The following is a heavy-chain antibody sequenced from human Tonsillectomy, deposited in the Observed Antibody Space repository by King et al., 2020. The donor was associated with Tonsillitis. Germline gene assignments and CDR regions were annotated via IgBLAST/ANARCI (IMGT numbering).Heavy chain of an antibody. D-gene: IGHD1-7*01. CDR2: IRTKANNYAT. J-gene: IGHJ6*03. CDR3: TRPPGNYDHYYNYMDV. Sequence: VQLVESGGGLVQPGGSLKLSCAASGFTFSGSGIHWVRQASGKGLEWVGRIRTKANNYATAYAASVKGRFTIFRDHSKNTAYLQMSSLKTEDTAVYYCTRPPGNYDHYYNYMDVWGKGTTVTVSS. V-gene: IGHV3-73*01. CDR1: GFTFSGSG.